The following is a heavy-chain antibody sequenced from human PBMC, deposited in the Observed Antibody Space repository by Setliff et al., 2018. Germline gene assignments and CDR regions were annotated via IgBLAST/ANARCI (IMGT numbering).Heavy chain of an antibody. V-gene: IGHV1-69*10. J-gene: IGHJ4*02. Sequence: WASVKVSCKASGYTFTSYGVTWVRQAPGQGLEWMGWIIPILGIANYAQKFQGRVTITADESTSTAYMELSSLRSEDTAVYYCARERTTNWEGYYFDYWGQGTLVTVSS. CDR3: ARERTTNWEGYYFDY. CDR2: IIPILGIA. CDR1: GYTFTSYG. D-gene: IGHD7-27*01.